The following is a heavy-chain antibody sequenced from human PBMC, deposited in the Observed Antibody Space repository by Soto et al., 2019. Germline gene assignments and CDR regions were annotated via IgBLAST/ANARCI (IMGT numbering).Heavy chain of an antibody. V-gene: IGHV1-18*01. CDR3: ARDSGNFFDX. D-gene: IGHD6-25*01. Sequence: ASVKVSCNASGYTFTSYTVSWVRQAPGQGLEWVGWIGPSSGNTDSARNLQGRVTMTTETSKSTAYMELRSLRSDDTAVYYCARDSGNFFDXSGQGTLVTVSX. CDR1: GYTFTSYT. J-gene: IGHJ4*02. CDR2: IGPSSGNT.